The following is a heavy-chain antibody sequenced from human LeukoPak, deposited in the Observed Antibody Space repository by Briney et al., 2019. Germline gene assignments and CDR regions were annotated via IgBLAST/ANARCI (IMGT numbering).Heavy chain of an antibody. J-gene: IGHJ5*02. V-gene: IGHV4-34*01. CDR1: GGSFSGYY. CDR2: INHSGST. CDR3: ARGTDRREGGIAAHQGLAAP. Sequence: PSETLSLTCAVYGGSFSGYYWSWIRQPPGKGLEWIGEINHSGSTNYNPSLKSRVTISVDTSKNQFSLKLSSVTAADTAVYYWARGTDRREGGIAAHQGLAAPGGQGTLVTASS. D-gene: IGHD6-13*01.